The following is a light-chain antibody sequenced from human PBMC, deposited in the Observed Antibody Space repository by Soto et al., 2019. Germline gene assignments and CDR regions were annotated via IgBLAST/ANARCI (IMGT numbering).Light chain of an antibody. CDR3: CSYAGRYTLI. V-gene: IGLV2-11*01. Sequence: QSALTQPRSVSGSPGQSVTISCTGTSSDVGGYNFVSWYQQHPGKAPKVMIYDVSKRPSGVPDRFSGSKSGNTASLTISGLQAEDEADYYCCSYAGRYTLILGGGTKVTVL. CDR2: DVS. J-gene: IGLJ2*01. CDR1: SSDVGGYNF.